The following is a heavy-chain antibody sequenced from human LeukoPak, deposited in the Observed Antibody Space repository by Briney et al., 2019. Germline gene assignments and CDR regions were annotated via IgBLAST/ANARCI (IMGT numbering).Heavy chain of an antibody. J-gene: IGHJ4*02. D-gene: IGHD6-19*01. CDR2: IKQDGGEK. CDR1: GFTFSSYW. CDR3: ASGLISRYSSGWYYFDY. Sequence: GGSLRLSCAASGFTFSSYWMSWVRQAPGKGLEWVANIKQDGGEKYYVDSVKGRFTISRDNAKNSLYLQMNSLRAEDTAVYYCASGLISRYSSGWYYFDYWGQGTLVTVSS. V-gene: IGHV3-7*01.